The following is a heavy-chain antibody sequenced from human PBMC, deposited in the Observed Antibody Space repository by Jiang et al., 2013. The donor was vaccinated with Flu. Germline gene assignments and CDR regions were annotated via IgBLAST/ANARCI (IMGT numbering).Heavy chain of an antibody. J-gene: IGHJ3*02. CDR3: ARGGAAGAFDI. D-gene: IGHD3-10*01. CDR1: GGSISGYH. CDR2: INYSGST. V-gene: IGHV4-59*01. Sequence: SLTCTVSGGSISGYHWIWIRQPPGKGLECIGYINYSGSTNYSPSLKSRVIISVDTSKNQFSLKLTSVTAADTAVYYCARGGAAGAFDIWGQGTMVTVSS.